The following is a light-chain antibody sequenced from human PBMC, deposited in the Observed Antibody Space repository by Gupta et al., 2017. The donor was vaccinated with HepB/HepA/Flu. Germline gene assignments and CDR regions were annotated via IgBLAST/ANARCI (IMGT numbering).Light chain of an antibody. CDR3: RQYKHWWT. Sequence: IVMTQSPATLSVSHGVRATLSCRASQSVSSNLAWCQPQPGHAPRRLNYGASTRATVIPARFSGSWSGTEVTLIISSLQTRVFAVYDCRQYKHWWTFGQGTKVEIK. J-gene: IGKJ1*01. V-gene: IGKV3-15*01. CDR2: GAS. CDR1: QSVSSN.